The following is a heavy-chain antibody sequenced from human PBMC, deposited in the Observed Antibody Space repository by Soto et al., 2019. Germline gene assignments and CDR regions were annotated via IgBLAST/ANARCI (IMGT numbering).Heavy chain of an antibody. CDR2: INPSGGST. J-gene: IGHJ4*02. CDR3: ARDEGYYYDSSGYYPDY. CDR1: GYTFTSYY. V-gene: IGHV1-46*01. D-gene: IGHD3-22*01. Sequence: QVQLVQSGAEVKKPGASVKVSCKASGYTFTSYYMHWVRQAPGQGLEWMGIINPSGGSTSYAQQFQGRVTMTRDTSTSTVYIELSSLRSEDTAVYYCARDEGYYYDSSGYYPDYWGQGTLVTVSS.